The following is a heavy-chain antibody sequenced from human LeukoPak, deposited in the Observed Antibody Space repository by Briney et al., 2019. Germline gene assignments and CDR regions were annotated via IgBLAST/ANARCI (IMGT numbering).Heavy chain of an antibody. V-gene: IGHV3-7*03. CDR1: GFTFSGSW. CDR2: INKDGSEK. J-gene: IGHJ4*02. CDR3: TRFKLSVVLGIISQPLAY. Sequence: TGGSLRLSCAASGFTFSGSWMSWVRQAPGKGLEWVASINKDGSEKNYVDSLKGRFTISRDNAKNSLYLQMNSLRAEDTAVYYCTRFKLSVVLGIISQPLAYWGQGTLLTVSS. D-gene: IGHD3-10*01.